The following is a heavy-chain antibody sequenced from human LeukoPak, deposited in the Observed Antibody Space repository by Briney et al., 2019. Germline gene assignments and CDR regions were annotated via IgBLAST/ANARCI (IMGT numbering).Heavy chain of an antibody. V-gene: IGHV4-59*01. CDR3: ASLRGYYDHAFDI. D-gene: IGHD3-22*01. CDR1: GGSISSYY. CDR2: IYYSGST. J-gene: IGHJ3*02. Sequence: NPSETLSLTCTVSGGSISSYYWSWIRQPPGKGLEWIGYIYYSGSTNYNPSLKSRVTISVDTSKNQFSLKLSSVTAADTAVYYCASLRGYYDHAFDIWGQGTMVTVSS.